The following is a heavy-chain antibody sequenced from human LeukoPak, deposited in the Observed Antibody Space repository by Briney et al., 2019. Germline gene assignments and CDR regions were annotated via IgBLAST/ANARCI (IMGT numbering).Heavy chain of an antibody. CDR1: GGSISSSNYY. J-gene: IGHJ4*02. D-gene: IGHD1-26*01. Sequence: PSETLSLTCTVSGGSISSSNYYWGWIRQPPGKGLEWIGTIYYSGSTYYNPSLKSRVTMSVDTSKNQFSLKLSSVTAADTAVYYCARGSYYLLEDYWGQGTLVTVSS. CDR2: IYYSGST. V-gene: IGHV4-39*01. CDR3: ARGSYYLLEDY.